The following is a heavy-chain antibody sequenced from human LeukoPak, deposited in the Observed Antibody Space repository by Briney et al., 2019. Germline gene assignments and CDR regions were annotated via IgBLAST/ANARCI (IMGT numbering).Heavy chain of an antibody. V-gene: IGHV4-59*01. D-gene: IGHD3-22*01. J-gene: IGHJ4*02. CDR1: GASISSSY. CDR3: ARGYFDSRGYSNPFDY. CDR2: IYHTGST. Sequence: SETLSLTCTVSGASISSSYWSWIRQSPGKGLERIGYIYHTGSTNYNPSLESRVTISVDRSKNQFSLKLTSMTAADTAVYYCARGYFDSRGYSNPFDYWGQGALVTVSS.